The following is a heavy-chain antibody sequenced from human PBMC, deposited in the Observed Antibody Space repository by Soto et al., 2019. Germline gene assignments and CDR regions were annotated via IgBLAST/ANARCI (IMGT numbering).Heavy chain of an antibody. CDR2: INPSGAST. J-gene: IGHJ4*02. CDR3: ARSYGGNSPLAF. CDR1: GYTFSSYY. Sequence: QVQLVQSGAEVKKPGASVKISCKASGYTFSSYYILWVRQAPGQGLEWVGIINPSGASTHYAPSFPGRVTLTRDMSTSTVYMDLRSLRSEDTAMYYCARSYGGNSPLAFWGQGTRVTVSS. D-gene: IGHD5-18*01. V-gene: IGHV1-46*01.